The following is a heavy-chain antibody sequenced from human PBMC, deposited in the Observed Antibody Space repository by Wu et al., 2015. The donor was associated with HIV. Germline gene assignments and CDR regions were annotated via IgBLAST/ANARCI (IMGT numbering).Heavy chain of an antibody. V-gene: IGHV1-18*01. CDR2: ISDYERNI. J-gene: IGHJ4*02. Sequence: QVQLVQSGIXVKKSGASVKVSCKASGYNFNGFGIIWVRQAPGQGLEWMGWISDYERNIHYGQKFRGRLTLTADTVTSTAFMDLRNLRSDDTAIYFCARGRYSSNTGFFDFWGQGTLVTVSS. CDR1: GYNFNGFG. CDR3: ARGRYSSNTGFFDF. D-gene: IGHD3-9*01.